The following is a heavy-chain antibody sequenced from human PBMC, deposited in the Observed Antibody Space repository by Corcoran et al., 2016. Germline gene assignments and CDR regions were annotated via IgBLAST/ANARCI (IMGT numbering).Heavy chain of an antibody. CDR1: RYSFSNYW. V-gene: IGHV5-51*01. CDR3: AIRHPNRDYFDY. Sequence: EVQLVQSGAEVKKSGESLKISCQGSRYSFSNYWIAWVRQMPGEGLEWRGIIYPGDSDTRYSPSFQGQVTISADKSISTAYLQWSSLKASDTAMYYCAIRHPNRDYFDYWGPGTLVTVSS. J-gene: IGHJ4*02. CDR2: IYPGDSDT.